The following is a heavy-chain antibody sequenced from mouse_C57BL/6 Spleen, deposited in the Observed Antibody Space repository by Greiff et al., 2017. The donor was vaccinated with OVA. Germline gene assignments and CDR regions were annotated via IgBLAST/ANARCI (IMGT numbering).Heavy chain of an antibody. J-gene: IGHJ1*03. D-gene: IGHD4-1*01. V-gene: IGHV1-15*01. Sequence: VQLQQSGAELVRPGASVTLSCKASGYTFTDYEMHWVKQTPVHGLEWIGAIDPETGGTAYNQKFKGKAILTADKSSSTAYMELRSLTSEDSAVYYCTRLTNWDWYFDVWGTGTTVTVSS. CDR1: GYTFTDYE. CDR3: TRLTNWDWYFDV. CDR2: IDPETGGT.